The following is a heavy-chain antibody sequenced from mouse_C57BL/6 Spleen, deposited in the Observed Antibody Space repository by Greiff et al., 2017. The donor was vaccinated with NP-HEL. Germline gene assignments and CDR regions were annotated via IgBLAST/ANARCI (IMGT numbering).Heavy chain of an antibody. D-gene: IGHD2-4*01. CDR2: ISSGSSTI. V-gene: IGHV5-17*01. J-gene: IGHJ4*01. CDR3: ARTIYYDYDDYAMDY. Sequence: EVKLQESGGGLVKPGGSLKLSCAASGFTFSDYGMHWVRQAPEKGLEWVAYISSGSSTIYYADTVKGRFTISRDNAKNTLFLQMTSLRSEDTAMYYCARTIYYDYDDYAMDYWGQGTSVTVSS. CDR1: GFTFSDYG.